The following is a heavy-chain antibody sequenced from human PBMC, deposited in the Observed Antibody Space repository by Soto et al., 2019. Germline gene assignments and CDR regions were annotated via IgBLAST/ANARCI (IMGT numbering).Heavy chain of an antibody. CDR2: ISGSGGST. D-gene: IGHD6-13*01. CDR1: GFTFSSYA. V-gene: IGHV3-23*01. CDR3: AKVEQYSSSWLAVAGLFDY. J-gene: IGHJ4*02. Sequence: GGSLRLSCAASGFTFSSYAMSWVRQAPGKGLEWVSAISGSGGSTYYADSVKGRFTISRDNSKNTLYLQMNSLRAEGTAVYYCAKVEQYSSSWLAVAGLFDYWGQGTLVTVSS.